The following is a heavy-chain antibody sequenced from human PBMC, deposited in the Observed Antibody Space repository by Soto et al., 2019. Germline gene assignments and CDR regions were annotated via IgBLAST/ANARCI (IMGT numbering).Heavy chain of an antibody. CDR2: IRSKAYGGTT. V-gene: IGHV3-49*03. CDR1: GFTFGDYA. J-gene: IGHJ4*02. CDR3: TRGIEEITFGGVIVPEADY. Sequence: GGSLRLSCTASGFTFGDYAMSWFRQAPGKGLEWVGFIRSKAYGGTTEYAASVKGRFTISRDDSKSIAYLQMNSLKTEDTAVYYCTRGIEEITFGGVIVPEADYWGQGTLVTVSS. D-gene: IGHD3-16*02.